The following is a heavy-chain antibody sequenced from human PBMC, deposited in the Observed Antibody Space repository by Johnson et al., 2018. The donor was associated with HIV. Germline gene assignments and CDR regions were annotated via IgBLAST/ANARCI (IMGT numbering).Heavy chain of an antibody. J-gene: IGHJ3*02. CDR3: ARTRHYYEAFDI. D-gene: IGHD3-10*01. CDR2: ISYAGSNK. CDR1: GVTFSSYA. V-gene: IGHV3-30*04. Sequence: QVQLVESGGGVVQPGRSLRLSCAASGVTFSSYAMHWVRPAPGKGLAWVAVISYAGSNKYYADSVKGRFTISRDNSKNTLYLQMNSLRAEDTAVYYCARTRHYYEAFDIWGKGTMVTVSS.